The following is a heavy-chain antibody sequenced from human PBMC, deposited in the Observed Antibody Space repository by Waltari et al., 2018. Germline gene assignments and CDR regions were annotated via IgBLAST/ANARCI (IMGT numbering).Heavy chain of an antibody. V-gene: IGHV4-31*03. CDR2: IYYSGST. CDR3: ARCGFGENGLFDY. J-gene: IGHJ4*02. D-gene: IGHD3-10*01. Sequence: QVQLQESGPGLVKPSQTLSLPCTVSGGSISSGGYYWSWIRQHPGKGREWIGYIYYSGSTDYTPSLKSRMTISVDTSKNQFSLKLSSVTAADTAVYYCARCGFGENGLFDYWGQGTLVTVSS. CDR1: GGSISSGGYY.